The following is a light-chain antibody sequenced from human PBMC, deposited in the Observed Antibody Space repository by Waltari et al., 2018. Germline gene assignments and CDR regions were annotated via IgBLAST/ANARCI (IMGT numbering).Light chain of an antibody. J-gene: IGLJ3*02. Sequence: QSALTQPASVSGSPGQSITISCTGTSSDVGGYNYVPWYPQHPGKAPKLMIYDVSNRPSGVSNRFSGSKSGNTASLTISGLQAEDEADYYCSSYTSSSTRVFGGGTKLTVL. CDR2: DVS. CDR3: SSYTSSSTRV. CDR1: SSDVGGYNY. V-gene: IGLV2-14*03.